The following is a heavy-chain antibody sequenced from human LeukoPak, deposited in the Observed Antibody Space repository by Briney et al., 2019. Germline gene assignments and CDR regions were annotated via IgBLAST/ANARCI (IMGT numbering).Heavy chain of an antibody. Sequence: GGSLRLSCAASGFTFSSYAMSWVRQAPGKGLVWVSAISGSGGDTYYADSVKGRFTISRDNSKSTLYLQMNSLRAEDTALYYCAKGGLRYFDSWGQGTLVTVSS. J-gene: IGHJ4*02. CDR3: AKGGLRYFDS. D-gene: IGHD3-9*01. CDR2: ISGSGGDT. V-gene: IGHV3-23*01. CDR1: GFTFSSYA.